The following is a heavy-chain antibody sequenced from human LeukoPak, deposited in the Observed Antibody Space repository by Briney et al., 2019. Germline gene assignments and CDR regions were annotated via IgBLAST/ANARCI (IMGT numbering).Heavy chain of an antibody. CDR1: GVTFSSYG. CDR3: AEEKSSGWHDAFDI. D-gene: IGHD6-19*01. J-gene: IGHJ3*02. Sequence: GGSPRLSCAASGVTFSSYGMHWVRQAPGKGLEWVAFIRYDGSNKYYADSVRGRFTISRDTSKNTLYLQMNSLRAEDTAVYYCAEEKSSGWHDAFDIWGQGTMVTVSS. CDR2: IRYDGSNK. V-gene: IGHV3-30*02.